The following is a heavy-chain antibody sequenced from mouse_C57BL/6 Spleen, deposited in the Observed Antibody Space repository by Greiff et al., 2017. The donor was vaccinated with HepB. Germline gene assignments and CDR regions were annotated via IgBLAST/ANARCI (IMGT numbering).Heavy chain of an antibody. D-gene: IGHD2-4*01. V-gene: IGHV1-69*01. Sequence: KQSCKASGYTFTSYWMHWVKQRPGQGLEWIAEIDPSDSYTNYNQKFKGKSTLTVDKSSSTAYMQLSSLTSEDSAVYYCARKDYDYEFAYWGQGTLVTVSA. CDR2: IDPSDSYT. CDR3: ARKDYDYEFAY. J-gene: IGHJ3*01. CDR1: GYTFTSYW.